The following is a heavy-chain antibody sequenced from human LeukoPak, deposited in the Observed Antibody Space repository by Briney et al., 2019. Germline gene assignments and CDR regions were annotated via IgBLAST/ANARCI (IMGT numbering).Heavy chain of an antibody. CDR1: GFTFSDYY. CDR2: ISGSGSIHTII. D-gene: IGHD3-3*01. CDR3: ARDPIFWSAEPQYFQH. J-gene: IGHJ1*01. Sequence: GSLRLSCAASGFTFSDYYMSWIRQAPGKGLEWISSISGSGSIHTIIYYADSVKGRFTISRDNAKNSLYLQMSSLSAEDTAVYYCARDPIFWSAEPQYFQHWGRGTLVTVSS. V-gene: IGHV3-11*04.